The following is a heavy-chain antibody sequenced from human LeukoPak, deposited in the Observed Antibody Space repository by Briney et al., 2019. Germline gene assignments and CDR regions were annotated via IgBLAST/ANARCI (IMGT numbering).Heavy chain of an antibody. CDR3: ARGRIGGGDFDY. J-gene: IGHJ4*02. CDR2: INHSGST. CDR1: GGSFSGYY. V-gene: IGHV4-34*01. Sequence: PSETLSLTCAVYGGSFSGYYWSWIRQPPGKGLEWIGEINHSGSTNYNPSLKGPVTISVDTSKNQFSLKLSSVTAADTAVYYCARGRIGGGDFDYWGQGTLVTVSS. D-gene: IGHD3-16*01.